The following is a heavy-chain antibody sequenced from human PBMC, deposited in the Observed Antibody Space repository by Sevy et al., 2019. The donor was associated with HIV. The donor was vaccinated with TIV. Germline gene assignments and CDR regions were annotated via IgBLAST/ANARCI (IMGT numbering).Heavy chain of an antibody. D-gene: IGHD1-26*01. CDR1: GYTFTNYY. Sequence: ASVKVSCKASGYTFTNYYIYWVRQAPGQGLEWMGIIDPSGDSTTYAQKFQGRVTMTTDTSTGTAYMDLTSLRSDDTAVYYCGKGGGLSGSYLEYYYYAMDVWGQGTTVTVSS. J-gene: IGHJ6*02. CDR3: GKGGGLSGSYLEYYYYAMDV. CDR2: IDPSGDST. V-gene: IGHV1-46*01.